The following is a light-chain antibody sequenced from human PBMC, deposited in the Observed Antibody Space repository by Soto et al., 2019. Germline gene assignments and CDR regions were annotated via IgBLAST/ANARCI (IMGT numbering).Light chain of an antibody. J-gene: IGKJ1*01. CDR1: QSISDT. Sequence: EILMTQSPVTLSLSPGGRATLSCRASQSISDTLAWYQQKPGQAPRLLIHGASTRAPGFPARFSGSGSGTDFTLTISSLQSEDFAVYYCQQYNNWPWTFGQGTKVDIK. V-gene: IGKV3-15*01. CDR3: QQYNNWPWT. CDR2: GAS.